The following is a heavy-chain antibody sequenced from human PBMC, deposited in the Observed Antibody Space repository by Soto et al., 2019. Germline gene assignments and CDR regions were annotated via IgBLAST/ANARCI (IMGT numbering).Heavy chain of an antibody. CDR2: ILGSGRST. D-gene: IGHD3-10*01. J-gene: IGHJ4*02. CDR3: AGRRGGAYYFDY. CDR1: GLTFSDYS. V-gene: IGHV3-23*01. Sequence: GGSLRLSCAASGLTFSDYSMTWVRQAPGKGLEWVSAILGSGRSTYYADSVKGRFTISRDNSRNTLYLQMNSLRAEDTAVYYCAGRRGGAYYFDYWGQGTLVIASS.